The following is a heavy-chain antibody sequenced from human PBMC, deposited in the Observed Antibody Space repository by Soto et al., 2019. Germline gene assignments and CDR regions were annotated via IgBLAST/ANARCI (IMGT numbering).Heavy chain of an antibody. D-gene: IGHD3-3*01. V-gene: IGHV3-15*01. CDR3: TTVPSGWRAPGG. CDR2: IKGKTEGGTT. J-gene: IGHJ4*02. Sequence: EVQLVESGGGLVKPGRSLRLSCAASGFTVTNAWMSWVRQAPGKGLEWVGRIKGKTEGGTTDYAAPVRGRFTMSRDDSRNTLYLQMNSLKTEDTAVYYCTTVPSGWRAPGGWGQGTLVTVSS. CDR1: GFTVTNAW.